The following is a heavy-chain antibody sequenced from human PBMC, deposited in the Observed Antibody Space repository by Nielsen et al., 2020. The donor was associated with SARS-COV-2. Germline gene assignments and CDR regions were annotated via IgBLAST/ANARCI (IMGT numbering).Heavy chain of an antibody. J-gene: IGHJ4*02. Sequence: GESLKISCAASGFTFSSYGMHWVRQAPGKGLEWVAVIWYDGSNKYYADSVKGRFTTSRDNSKNTLYLQMNSLRAEDTAVYYCAKEFSGSYYGGYFDYWGQVTLVTVSS. CDR1: GFTFSSYG. D-gene: IGHD1-26*01. V-gene: IGHV3-30*02. CDR3: AKEFSGSYYGGYFDY. CDR2: IWYDGSNK.